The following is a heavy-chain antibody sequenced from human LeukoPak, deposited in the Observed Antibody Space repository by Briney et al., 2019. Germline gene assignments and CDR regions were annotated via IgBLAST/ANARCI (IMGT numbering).Heavy chain of an antibody. CDR3: AKTAFSSGCYHGYFDY. V-gene: IGHV3-23*01. Sequence: PGGSPRLSCAASGFTFSSYAMSWVRQAPGKGLEWVSAISGSGGSTYYADSVKGRFTISRDNSKNTLYLQMNSLRAEDTAVYYCAKTAFSSGCYHGYFDYWGQGTLVTVSS. CDR2: ISGSGGST. CDR1: GFTFSSYA. D-gene: IGHD3-22*01. J-gene: IGHJ4*02.